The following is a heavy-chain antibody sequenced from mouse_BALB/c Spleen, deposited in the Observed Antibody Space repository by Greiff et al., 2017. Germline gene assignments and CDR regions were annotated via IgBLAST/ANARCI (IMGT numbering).Heavy chain of an antibody. J-gene: IGHJ1*01. CDR3: AKEVLLTTAYYWYFDV. D-gene: IGHD1-2*01. V-gene: IGHV2-6-5*01. Sequence: QVQLQQSGPGLVAPSQSLSITCTVSGFSLTDYGVSWIRQPPGKGLEWLGVIWGGGSTYYNSALKSRLSISKDNSKSQVFLKMNSLQTDDTAMYYCAKEVLLTTAYYWYFDVWGAGTTVTVSS. CDR1: GFSLTDYG. CDR2: IWGGGST.